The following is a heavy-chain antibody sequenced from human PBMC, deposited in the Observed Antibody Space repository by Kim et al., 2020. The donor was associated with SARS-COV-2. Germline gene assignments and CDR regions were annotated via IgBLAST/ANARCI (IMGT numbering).Heavy chain of an antibody. Sequence: SETLSLTCAVYGGSFSGYYWSWIRQPPGKGLEWIGEINHSGSTNYNPSLKSRVTISVDTSKNQFSLKLSSVTAADTAVYYCARVQRFYYGSGSYYNVLYYYGMDVWGQGTTVTVSS. D-gene: IGHD3-10*01. CDR1: GGSFSGYY. V-gene: IGHV4-34*01. CDR3: ARVQRFYYGSGSYYNVLYYYGMDV. J-gene: IGHJ6*02. CDR2: INHSGST.